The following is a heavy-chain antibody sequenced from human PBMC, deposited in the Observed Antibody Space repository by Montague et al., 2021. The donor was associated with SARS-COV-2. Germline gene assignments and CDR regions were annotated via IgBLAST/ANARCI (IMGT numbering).Heavy chain of an antibody. CDR3: ARHWWELLSRDYNYYYGMDV. V-gene: IGHV4-34*01. Sequence: SETLSLTCTVSGGSFSGHCCSWIRQPPGKGLEWIGEVYHSGSTNYSPSLKSHATISLDASKNQCSLKVNSVTAADTSVYYCARHWWELLSRDYNYYYGMDVWGQGTMVTVSS. J-gene: IGHJ6*02. CDR2: VYHSGST. CDR1: GGSFSGHC. D-gene: IGHD2-15*01.